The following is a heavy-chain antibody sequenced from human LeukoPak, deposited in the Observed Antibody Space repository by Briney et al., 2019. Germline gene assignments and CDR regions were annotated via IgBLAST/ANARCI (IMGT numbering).Heavy chain of an antibody. V-gene: IGHV3-23*01. J-gene: IGHJ4*02. CDR3: AKRGGAVAGTGGYYFDY. D-gene: IGHD6-19*01. CDR2: ISGSGGST. CDR1: GFTFSSYA. Sequence: PGGSLRLSCAASGFTFSSYAMSWVRQAPGKGLEWVSAISGSGGSTYYADSVKGRFTISRDNSKNTLYLQMNSLRAEDTAVDYCAKRGGAVAGTGGYYFDYWGQGTLVTVSS.